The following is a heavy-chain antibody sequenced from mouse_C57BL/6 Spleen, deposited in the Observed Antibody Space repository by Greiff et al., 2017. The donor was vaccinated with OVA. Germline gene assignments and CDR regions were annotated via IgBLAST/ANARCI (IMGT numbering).Heavy chain of an antibody. J-gene: IGHJ2*01. D-gene: IGHD2-2*01. CDR3: ARGTGEWLQYYFDY. CDR2: FAPNSGGT. CDR1: GYTFTSYW. Sequence: QVQLQQPGAELVKPGASVKLSCKASGYTFTSYWMHWVKQRPGRGLEWIGRFAPNSGGTKYNEKFKSKATLTVDKPSSTAYMQLSSLTSEYSAVYYCARGTGEWLQYYFDYWGQGTTLTVSS. V-gene: IGHV1-72*01.